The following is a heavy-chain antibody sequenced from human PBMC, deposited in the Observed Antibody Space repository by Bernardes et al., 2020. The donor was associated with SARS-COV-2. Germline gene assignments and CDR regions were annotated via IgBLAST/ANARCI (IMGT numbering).Heavy chain of an antibody. Sequence: GESLTISCKGSGYSFTSYWIGWVRQMPGTGLEWMGIIYPGDSDTRYSPSFQGQVTISADKSISTAYLQWSSLKASDTAMYYCARSIGAVYDAFDIWGQGTMVTVSS. J-gene: IGHJ3*02. CDR1: GYSFTSYW. CDR2: IYPGDSDT. CDR3: ARSIGAVYDAFDI. D-gene: IGHD2-21*01. V-gene: IGHV5-51*01.